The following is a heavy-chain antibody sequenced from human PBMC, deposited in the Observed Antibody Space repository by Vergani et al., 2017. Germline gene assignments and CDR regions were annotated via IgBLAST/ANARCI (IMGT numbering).Heavy chain of an antibody. CDR1: GGSISSGSYY. D-gene: IGHD1-26*01. CDR2: IYTSGST. Sequence: QVQLQESGPGLVKPSQTLSLTCTVSGGSISSGSYYWSWIRQPAGKVLEWIGRIYTSGSTNYNPSLKSRVTMSVDTSKNQFSLKLSSVTAADAAVYYCARDLEGGSYGYYYYYMDVWGKGTTVTVSS. CDR3: ARDLEGGSYGYYYYYMDV. V-gene: IGHV4-61*02. J-gene: IGHJ6*03.